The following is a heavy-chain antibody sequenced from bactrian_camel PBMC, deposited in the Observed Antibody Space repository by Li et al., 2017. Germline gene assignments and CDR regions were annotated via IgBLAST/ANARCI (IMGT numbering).Heavy chain of an antibody. J-gene: IGHJ4*01. CDR1: GYNHNLAC. CDR2: IRHIVGTT. CDR3: ALSFVTSDCPHIRQSLYHY. V-gene: IGHV3S59*01. Sequence: VESGGGSVQAGGSLRLSCAGSGYNHNLACMAWFRQVPGKEREGLAVIRHIVGTTRYSDSVKGRFAISADNAKNTIYLQMNSLKPEDTAMYYCALSFVTSDCPHIRQSLYHYWGQGTQVTVS.